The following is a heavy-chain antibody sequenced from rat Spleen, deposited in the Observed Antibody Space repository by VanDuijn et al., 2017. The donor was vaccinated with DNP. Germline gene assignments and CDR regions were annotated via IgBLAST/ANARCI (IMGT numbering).Heavy chain of an antibody. CDR2: IRYDGGTT. CDR3: ARHGEVPTRFAMDA. CDR1: GFTFSDYY. D-gene: IGHD1-11*01. V-gene: IGHV5-7*01. J-gene: IGHJ4*01. Sequence: EVQLVESGGGLVQPGRSLKLFCAASGFTFSDYYMAWVRQAPTKGLEWVAYIRYDGGTTKYGDSVKGRFTISRDNAKNTLYLQMDSLRSEETATYYCARHGEVPTRFAMDAWGQGTSVTVSS.